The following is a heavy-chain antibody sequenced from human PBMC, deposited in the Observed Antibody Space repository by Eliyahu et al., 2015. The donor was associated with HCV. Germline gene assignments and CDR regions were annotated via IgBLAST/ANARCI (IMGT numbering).Heavy chain of an antibody. D-gene: IGHD3-22*01. CDR2: ISYDGTNK. V-gene: IGHV3-30*18. CDR3: AKDYYFDTSAYYIPWGAFDI. CDR1: GFXFSSYG. J-gene: IGHJ3*02. Sequence: QVQLVESGGGVVQPGRSLRLSCXASGFXFSSYGMHWVRQAPGKGLECVAIISYDGTNKYYADSVKGRFSISRDNSKSTLYLQMNSLRPEDTAVYYCAKDYYFDTSAYYIPWGAFDIWGQGTMVTVSS.